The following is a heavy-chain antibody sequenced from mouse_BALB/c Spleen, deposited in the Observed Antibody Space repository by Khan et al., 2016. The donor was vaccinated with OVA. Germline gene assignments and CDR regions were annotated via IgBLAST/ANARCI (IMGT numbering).Heavy chain of an antibody. D-gene: IGHD2-2*01. J-gene: IGHJ3*01. Sequence: VQLQQSGPELVKPGASVKVSCKAPGYAFTSYIMYWVKQSHGKSLEWIGYIDPYNGGTSYNQKFKGKATLTVDKSSTTAYMHLTSLTSEDSAGYYCARGGYGGVAYWGQGTLVTVSA. V-gene: IGHV1S135*01. CDR2: IDPYNGGT. CDR1: GYAFTSYI. CDR3: ARGGYGGVAY.